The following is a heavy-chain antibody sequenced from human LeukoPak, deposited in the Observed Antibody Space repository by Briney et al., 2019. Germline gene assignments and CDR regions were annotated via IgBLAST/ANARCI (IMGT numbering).Heavy chain of an antibody. Sequence: GGSLRLSCAASRFTFSSSGMSWVRQAPGKGLEWVSAISGSGGSTYYADSVKGRFTISRDNSKNTLYLQMNSLRAEDTAVYYCARLLHYDFWSGSQYYFDYWGQGTLVTVSS. CDR1: RFTFSSSG. CDR3: ARLLHYDFWSGSQYYFDY. CDR2: ISGSGGST. J-gene: IGHJ4*02. D-gene: IGHD3-3*01. V-gene: IGHV3-23*01.